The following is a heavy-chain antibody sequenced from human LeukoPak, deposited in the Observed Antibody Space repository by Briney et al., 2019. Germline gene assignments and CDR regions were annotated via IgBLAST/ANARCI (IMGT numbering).Heavy chain of an antibody. J-gene: IGHJ6*03. Sequence: SETLSLTCTVSGYSISSSYYWSWIRQPPGKGLEWIGYIYYSGSTNYNPSLKSRVTISVDMSKNQFSLKLSSVTAADTAVYYCARTTEGGYTYDYFYYYYMDVWGKGTTVTISS. CDR1: GYSISSSYY. V-gene: IGHV4-61*01. CDR3: ARTTEGGYTYDYFYYYYMDV. D-gene: IGHD5-18*01. CDR2: IYYSGST.